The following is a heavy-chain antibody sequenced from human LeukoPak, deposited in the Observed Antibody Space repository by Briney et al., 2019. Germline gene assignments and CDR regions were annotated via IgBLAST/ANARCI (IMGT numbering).Heavy chain of an antibody. Sequence: GGSLRLSCAASRFSFSNYWMSWVRQAPGKGLEGVGHAKQDGSETYYVDSVKGRFTVSRDNAKNSLFLQMNSLRVEDTAMYYCARDLPSSGYWYRDAFDIWGRGTMVTVSS. J-gene: IGHJ3*02. CDR2: AKQDGSET. V-gene: IGHV3-7*01. CDR3: ARDLPSSGYWYRDAFDI. D-gene: IGHD3-22*01. CDR1: RFSFSNYW.